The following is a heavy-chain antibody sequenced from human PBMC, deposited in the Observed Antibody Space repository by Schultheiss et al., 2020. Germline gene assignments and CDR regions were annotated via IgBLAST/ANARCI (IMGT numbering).Heavy chain of an antibody. V-gene: IGHV3-23*01. Sequence: GGSLRLSCAASGFTFSSYAMSWVRQAPGKGLEWVSAISGSGGSTYYADSVKGRFTISRDNSKNTLYLQMNSLRTEDTAVYYCAKAENGYNSGYWGQGTLVTVSS. D-gene: IGHD5-24*01. CDR3: AKAENGYNSGY. J-gene: IGHJ4*02. CDR2: ISGSGGST. CDR1: GFTFSSYA.